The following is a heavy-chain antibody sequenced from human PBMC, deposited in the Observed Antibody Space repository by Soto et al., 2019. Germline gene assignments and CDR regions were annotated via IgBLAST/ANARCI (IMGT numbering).Heavy chain of an antibody. Sequence: SETLSLTCAVSGGSISSSNWWSWVRQPPGKGLEWIGEIYHSGSTNYNPSLKSRVTISVDKSKNQFSLKLSSVTAADTAVYYCASRGSGSSPDFDYWGQGTLVTVS. CDR1: GGSISSSNW. CDR3: ASRGSGSSPDFDY. J-gene: IGHJ4*02. V-gene: IGHV4-4*02. CDR2: IYHSGST. D-gene: IGHD3-10*01.